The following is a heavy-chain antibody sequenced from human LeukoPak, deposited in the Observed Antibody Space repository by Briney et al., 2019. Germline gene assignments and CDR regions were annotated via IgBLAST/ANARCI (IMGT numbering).Heavy chain of an antibody. V-gene: IGHV2-5*01. CDR2: IYWNDDK. D-gene: IGHD1-7*01. CDR3: AHSEDWNYDDY. Sequence: SGPTLVKPTQTLTLTRTFSGFSFSTSGVGVSWIRQPPGKALEWLALIYWNDDKRYSPSLKSRLTITKDTSKNHVVLTMTNMDPVDTATYYCAHSEDWNYDDYWGQGTLVTVSS. J-gene: IGHJ4*02. CDR1: GFSFSTSGVG.